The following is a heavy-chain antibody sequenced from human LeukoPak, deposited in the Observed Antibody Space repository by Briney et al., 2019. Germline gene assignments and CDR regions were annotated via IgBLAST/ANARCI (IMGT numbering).Heavy chain of an antibody. J-gene: IGHJ6*02. Sequence: ASVKVSCKASGYTFTSYDINWVRQATGQGLEWMGWMNPNSGNTGYAQKFQGRVTMTRNTSISTAYMELSSLRSEDTAVYYCARGNMVRGVIISGYYYYYGMDVWGQGTTVTVSS. CDR1: GYTFTSYD. CDR2: MNPNSGNT. V-gene: IGHV1-8*01. CDR3: ARGNMVRGVIISGYYYYYGMDV. D-gene: IGHD3-10*01.